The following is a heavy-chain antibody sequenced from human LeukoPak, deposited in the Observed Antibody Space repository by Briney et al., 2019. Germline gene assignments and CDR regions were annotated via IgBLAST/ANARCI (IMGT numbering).Heavy chain of an antibody. J-gene: IGHJ3*02. CDR2: INPNSGGT. Sequence: ASVKVSCKASGYTFTGYYMHGGRQAPGQGLEWRGCINPNSGGTNYAQKFQGRVTMTRDTSISTAYMELSRLRSDDTAVYYCARVYYGSDAFDIWGQGTMVTVSS. V-gene: IGHV1-2*02. CDR3: ARVYYGSDAFDI. D-gene: IGHD3-10*01. CDR1: GYTFTGYY.